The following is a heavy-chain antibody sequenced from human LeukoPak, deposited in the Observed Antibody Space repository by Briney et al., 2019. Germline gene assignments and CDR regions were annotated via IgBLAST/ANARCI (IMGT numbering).Heavy chain of an antibody. J-gene: IGHJ5*02. CDR3: AKCVYSNIYYWFDP. CDR2: ITGNGVST. D-gene: IGHD6-13*01. Sequence: PGGSLRLSCVASGLTFEDYGMHWVRQAPGKGLEWVSLITGNGVSTYYADSVKGRFTISRDNSKNSLYLQMNSLRTEDAALYYCAKCVYSNIYYWFDPWGQGTLVSVSS. V-gene: IGHV3-43*02. CDR1: GLTFEDYG.